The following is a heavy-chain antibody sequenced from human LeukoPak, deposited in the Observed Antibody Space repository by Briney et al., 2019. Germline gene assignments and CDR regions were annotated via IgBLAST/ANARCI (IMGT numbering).Heavy chain of an antibody. CDR3: AKDRGPMVRGTGFDP. Sequence: GGSLRLSCAASGFTFSSYSMNWVRQAPGKGLEWVSGISWNSGSIGYADSVKGRFTISRDNAKNSLYLQMNSLRAEDMALYYCAKDRGPMVRGTGFDPWGQGTLVTVSS. CDR1: GFTFSSYS. CDR2: ISWNSGSI. J-gene: IGHJ5*02. D-gene: IGHD3-10*01. V-gene: IGHV3-9*03.